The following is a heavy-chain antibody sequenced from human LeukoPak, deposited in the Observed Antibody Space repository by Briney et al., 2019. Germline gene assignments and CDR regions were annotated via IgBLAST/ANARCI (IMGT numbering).Heavy chain of an antibody. CDR1: GGSISSYY. CDR3: ARQFTGTGWFDP. J-gene: IGHJ5*02. V-gene: IGHV4-59*08. CDR2: IYYSGST. Sequence: SETLSLTCTVSGGSISSYYWSWIRQPPGKGLEWIGYIYYSGSTNYNPSLKSRVTISVDTSKNQFSLKLSSVTAADTAVYYCARQFTGTGWFDPWGQGTLVTVSS. D-gene: IGHD1-1*01.